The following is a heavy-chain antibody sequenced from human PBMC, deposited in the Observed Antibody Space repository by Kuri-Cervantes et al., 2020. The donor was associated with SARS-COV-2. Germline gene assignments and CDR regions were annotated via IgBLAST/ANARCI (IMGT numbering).Heavy chain of an antibody. D-gene: IGHD6-13*01. CDR3: ARDSHSSSWPRGPYYYYYMDV. CDR2: IYYSGST. CDR1: GGSISSGGYY. J-gene: IGHJ6*03. Sequence: SETLSLSCTVSGGSISSGGYYWSWIRQHPGKGLEWIGYIYYSGSTYYNPSLKSRVTISVDTSKNQFSLKLSSVTAADTAVYYCARDSHSSSWPRGPYYYYYMDVWGKGTTVTVSS. V-gene: IGHV4-31*03.